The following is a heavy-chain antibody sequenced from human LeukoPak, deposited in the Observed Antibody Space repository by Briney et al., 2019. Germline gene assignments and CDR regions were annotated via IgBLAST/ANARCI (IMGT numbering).Heavy chain of an antibody. CDR1: GFTFDDYG. D-gene: IGHD6-19*01. CDR2: IKQDGSEK. CDR3: ARVTAVAGNYYYYYMDV. J-gene: IGHJ6*03. Sequence: GGSLRLSCAASGFTFDDYGMSWVRQAPGKGLEWVANIKQDGSEKYYVDSVKGRFTISRDNAKNSLYLQMNSLRAEDTAVYYCARVTAVAGNYYYYYMDVWGKGTTVTISS. V-gene: IGHV3-7*01.